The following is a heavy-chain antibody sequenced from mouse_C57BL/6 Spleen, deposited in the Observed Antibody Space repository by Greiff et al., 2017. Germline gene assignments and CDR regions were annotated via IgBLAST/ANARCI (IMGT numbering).Heavy chain of an antibody. J-gene: IGHJ2*01. V-gene: IGHV1-66*01. D-gene: IGHD2-1*01. CDR2: IYPGSGNT. Sequence: QVQLQQSGPELVKPGASVKISCKASGYSFTSYYIHWVKQRPGQGLEWIGWIYPGSGNTKYNEKFKGKATLTADTSSSTAYMQLSSLTSEDSAVYYCAREGYGNYEGEYYFDYWGQGTTLTVSS. CDR3: AREGYGNYEGEYYFDY. CDR1: GYSFTSYY.